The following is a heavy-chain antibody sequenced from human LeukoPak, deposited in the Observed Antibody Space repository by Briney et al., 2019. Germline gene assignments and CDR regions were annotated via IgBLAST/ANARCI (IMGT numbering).Heavy chain of an antibody. D-gene: IGHD3-22*01. CDR1: GDSISSFH. CDR3: ASEAYYYDSSGYYKY. Sequence: SETLSLTCTVSGDSISSFHWSRIRQPAGKGLEWIGRIYTSGSTNYNPSLKSRVTMSVDTSKNQFSLKLSSVTAADTAVYYCASEAYYYDSSGYYKYWGQGTLVTVSS. V-gene: IGHV4-4*07. CDR2: IYTSGST. J-gene: IGHJ4*02.